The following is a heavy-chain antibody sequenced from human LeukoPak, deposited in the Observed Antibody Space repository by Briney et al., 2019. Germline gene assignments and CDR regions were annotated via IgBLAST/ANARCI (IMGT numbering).Heavy chain of an antibody. CDR1: GGSISSSSYY. V-gene: IGHV4-39*01. D-gene: IGHD1-26*01. CDR2: IYYSGST. Sequence: SETLSLTCTVSGGSISSSSYYWGWIRQPPGKGLEWIGSIYYSGSTYYNPSLKSRVTISVDTSKNQFSLKLSSVTAADTAVYYCARISRLRIVGGYWGQGTLVTVSS. CDR3: ARISRLRIVGGY. J-gene: IGHJ4*02.